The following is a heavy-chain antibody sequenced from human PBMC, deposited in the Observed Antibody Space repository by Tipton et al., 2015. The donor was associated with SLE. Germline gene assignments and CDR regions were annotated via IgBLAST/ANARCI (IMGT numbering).Heavy chain of an antibody. J-gene: IGHJ6*03. D-gene: IGHD3-10*01. Sequence: TLSLTCTVSGGSVSSGSYYWAWIRQPPGKGPEWIGRVSSTGGTNYNPSLESRVSVSVDTSKNQFSLKLSSVTAADTAVYYCARAPSVLWYGELLYYYMDVWGRGTTVTVSS. CDR2: VSSTGGT. V-gene: IGHV4-61*02. CDR1: GGSVSSGSYY. CDR3: ARAPSVLWYGELLYYYMDV.